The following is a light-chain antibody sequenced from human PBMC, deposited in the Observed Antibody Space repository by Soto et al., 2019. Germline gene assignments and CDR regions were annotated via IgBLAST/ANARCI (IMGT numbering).Light chain of an antibody. CDR1: QTISSW. CDR2: AAS. J-gene: IGKJ1*01. CDR3: QQYKSFPWT. V-gene: IGKV1-5*01. Sequence: IQMTQSPSTLSGSVGDRVTITCRASQTISSWLAWYQQKPGKAPKLLIFAASSLENGVPPRFSGSGSGTEFTLTITSLQPDDFATYHCQQYKSFPWTFGQGTKVDIK.